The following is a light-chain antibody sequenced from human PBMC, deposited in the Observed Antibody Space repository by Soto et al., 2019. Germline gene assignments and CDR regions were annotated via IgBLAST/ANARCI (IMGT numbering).Light chain of an antibody. CDR3: QQHNSYPRRFT. Sequence: ILLIHTSSSLAAYVGDRVTVTCRARQHISIYLSWYQQQPAEAPTPLIYAAATSLSGGPSTWSGSGCGTEDFLTISSVLHEDFVANYGQQHNSYPRRFTFGHGTRLEIK. CDR1: QHISIY. CDR2: AAA. V-gene: IGKV1-9*01. J-gene: IGKJ5*01.